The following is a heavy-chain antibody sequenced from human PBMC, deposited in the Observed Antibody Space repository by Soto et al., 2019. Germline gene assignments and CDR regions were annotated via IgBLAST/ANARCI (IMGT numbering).Heavy chain of an antibody. Sequence: AASVKVSCKASGYTFTNYGISWVRQAPGQGLEWMGWINTYNGNTNHAQKLQGRVTMTTDTSTSTAYMELRSLRSDDTAVYYCARGVGSGTYYNQYNWFDPWGQGTPVTVSS. CDR1: GYTFTNYG. CDR3: ARGVGSGTYYNQYNWFDP. V-gene: IGHV1-18*01. CDR2: INTYNGNT. J-gene: IGHJ5*02. D-gene: IGHD3-10*01.